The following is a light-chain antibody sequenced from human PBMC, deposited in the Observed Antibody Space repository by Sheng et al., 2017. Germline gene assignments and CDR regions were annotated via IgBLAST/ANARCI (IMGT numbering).Light chain of an antibody. V-gene: IGLV1-47*01. CDR1: SSNIGSYY. Sequence: QSVLTQPPSASGTPGQRVTISCSGSSSNIGSYYVYWYQQLPGTAPKLLIYTDTERPLGVPDRFSGSKSDTSASLAISGLRSEDEADYYCAVWDDHLSGRVFGGGTKLTVL. CDR3: AVWDDHLSGRV. CDR2: TDT. J-gene: IGLJ3*02.